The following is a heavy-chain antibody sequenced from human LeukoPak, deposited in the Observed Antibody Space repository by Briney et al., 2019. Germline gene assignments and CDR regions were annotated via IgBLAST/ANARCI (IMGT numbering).Heavy chain of an antibody. CDR3: ARGGPGYSSGWLWFDP. Sequence: GGSLRLSCAASGFTFSSYSMNWVRQAPGKGLEWVSSISSSSYIYYADSVKGRFTISRDNAKNSLYLQMNSLRAEDTAVYYCARGGPGYSSGWLWFDPWGQGTLVTVSS. J-gene: IGHJ5*02. CDR1: GFTFSSYS. D-gene: IGHD6-19*01. CDR2: ISSSSYI. V-gene: IGHV3-21*01.